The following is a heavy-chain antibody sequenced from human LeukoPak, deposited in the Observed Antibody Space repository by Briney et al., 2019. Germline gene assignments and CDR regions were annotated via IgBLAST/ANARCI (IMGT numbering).Heavy chain of an antibody. Sequence: SETLSLTCTVSGGSISSYYWSWIRQPPGKGLEWIGEINHSGSTNYNPSLKSRVTISVDTSKNQFSLKLSSVTAADTAVYHCAIGLSNYVDYWGQGTLVTVSS. J-gene: IGHJ4*02. CDR3: AIGLSNYVDY. CDR2: INHSGST. V-gene: IGHV4-34*01. D-gene: IGHD2-8*01. CDR1: GGSISSYY.